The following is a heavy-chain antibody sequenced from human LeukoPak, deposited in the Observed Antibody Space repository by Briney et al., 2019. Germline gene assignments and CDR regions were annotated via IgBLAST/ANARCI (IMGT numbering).Heavy chain of an antibody. V-gene: IGHV1-18*01. J-gene: IGHJ4*02. D-gene: IGHD3-22*01. CDR3: ARDHYYDSSGYTRSADY. Sequence: ASVKLSCKASGYTFTSYGISWVRQAPGQGLEWMGWISAYNGNTNYAQKLQGRVTMTTDTSTSTAYMELRSLRSDDTAVYYCARDHYYDSSGYTRSADYWGQGTLVTVSS. CDR1: GYTFTSYG. CDR2: ISAYNGNT.